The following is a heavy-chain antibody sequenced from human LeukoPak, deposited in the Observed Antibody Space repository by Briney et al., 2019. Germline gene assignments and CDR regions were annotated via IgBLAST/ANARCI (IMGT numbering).Heavy chain of an antibody. CDR1: GGSISSYY. CDR2: FYTSGST. Sequence: SDALSLTCTVSGGSISSYYWSWVRQPARKGLQWIGPFYTSGSTSYNPSLKSRVTMSVDTSKNQVSLKLSSVTAADTAVYYCARGIPLGLWGQGTMVTVSS. CDR3: ARGIPLGL. V-gene: IGHV4-4*07. D-gene: IGHD3-16*01. J-gene: IGHJ3*01.